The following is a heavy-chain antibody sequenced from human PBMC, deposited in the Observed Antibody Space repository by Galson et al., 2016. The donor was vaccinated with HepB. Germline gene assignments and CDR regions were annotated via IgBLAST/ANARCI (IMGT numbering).Heavy chain of an antibody. J-gene: IGHJ5*02. CDR3: ARRTGAHLDR. CDR2: VYHSGST. CDR1: VGSISTYY. Sequence: ETLSLTCTVSVGSISTYYWSWIRQPPGKGLEWIRYVYHSGSTSYNPSLRRRLIISVDTSKNQFSLSLNSVTVADTAIYFCARRTGAHLDRWGQGTLVTVSS. D-gene: IGHD1-26*01. V-gene: IGHV4-4*09.